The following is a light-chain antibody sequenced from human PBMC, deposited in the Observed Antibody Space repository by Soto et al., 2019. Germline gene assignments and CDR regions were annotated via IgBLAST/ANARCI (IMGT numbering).Light chain of an antibody. J-gene: IGKJ3*01. V-gene: IGKV3-15*01. CDR3: QQYNNWPFT. Sequence: EIMMTQSPFTVSVSPGERAILSCRASQSVNRNLAWYQQKPGQAPRLLIYGASTRATGIPASFIGNGSGTEFTLTASSLQPEDFAVYYCQQYNNWPFTFGPGTKVDIK. CDR1: QSVNRN. CDR2: GAS.